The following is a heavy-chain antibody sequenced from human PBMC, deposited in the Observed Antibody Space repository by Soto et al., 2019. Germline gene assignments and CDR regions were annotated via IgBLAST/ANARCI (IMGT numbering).Heavy chain of an antibody. V-gene: IGHV4-34*01. CDR3: AREVVVAANLDWFDP. CDR2: INHSGST. J-gene: IGHJ5*02. Sequence: TSETLSLTCAVYGGSFSGYYWSWIRQPPGKGLEWIGEINHSGSTNYNPSLKSRVTISVDTSKNQFSLKLSSVTAADTAVYYCAREVVVAANLDWFDPWGQGTLVTVSS. D-gene: IGHD2-15*01. CDR1: GGSFSGYY.